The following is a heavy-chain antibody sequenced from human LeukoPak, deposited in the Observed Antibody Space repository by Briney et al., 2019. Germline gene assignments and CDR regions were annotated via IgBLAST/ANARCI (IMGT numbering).Heavy chain of an antibody. J-gene: IGHJ4*01. D-gene: IGHD5-24*01. CDR1: GFTISGYH. V-gene: IGHV3-21*01. Sequence: GGSLRLSCAASGFTISGYHMSWVRQAPGKGLEGVAYINGNGRYIYYADSVKSRLTISRDNAKNSVYLQMDSLRPEDTAVYYCARDQEGDGYVKFDYWGHRTMAADSS. CDR3: ARDQEGDGYVKFDY. CDR2: INGNGRYI.